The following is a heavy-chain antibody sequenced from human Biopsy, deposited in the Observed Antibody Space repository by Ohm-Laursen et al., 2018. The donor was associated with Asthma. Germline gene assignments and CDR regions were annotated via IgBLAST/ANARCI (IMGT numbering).Heavy chain of an antibody. CDR1: GYTFINND. D-gene: IGHD7-27*01. J-gene: IGHJ6*02. CDR3: ARGSKIGRPRLVLNWVRTDYYYSLDV. CDR2: MNPNSGNT. V-gene: IGHV1-8*01. Sequence: SSVKVSCKASGYTFINNDINWVRQAAGQGLEWMGWMNPNSGNTGYAQKFHGRVTMTRDTSINTVYMELSSLRSDDTAVYYCARGSKIGRPRLVLNWVRTDYYYSLDVWGQGTTVTVSS.